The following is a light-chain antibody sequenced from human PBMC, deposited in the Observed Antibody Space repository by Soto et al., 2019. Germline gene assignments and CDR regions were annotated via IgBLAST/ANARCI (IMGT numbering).Light chain of an antibody. CDR2: GAS. J-gene: IGKJ1*01. Sequence: EIVLTQSPGTLSLSPGERATLSCRASESVTSSFLAWYQQKPGQALRLLIYGASSRATGIPDRFSGSGSGTDFTLTISRLEPEDFAVYYCQQYHNSPSAFGQGTKVDIK. CDR1: ESVTSSF. CDR3: QQYHNSPSA. V-gene: IGKV3-20*01.